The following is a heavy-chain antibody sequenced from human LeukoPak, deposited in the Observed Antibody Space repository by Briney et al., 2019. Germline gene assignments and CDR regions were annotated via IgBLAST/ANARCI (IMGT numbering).Heavy chain of an antibody. J-gene: IGHJ4*02. D-gene: IGHD1-26*01. Sequence: SETLSLTCTVSGGSISSSSYYWGWIRQPPGKGLEWIGSIYYSGSTYYNPSLKSRVTISVDTSKNQFSLKLSSVTAADTAVYHCGRGPWEYFDHWGQGILVTVSS. CDR3: GRGPWEYFDH. CDR1: GGSISSSSYY. V-gene: IGHV4-39*07. CDR2: IYYSGST.